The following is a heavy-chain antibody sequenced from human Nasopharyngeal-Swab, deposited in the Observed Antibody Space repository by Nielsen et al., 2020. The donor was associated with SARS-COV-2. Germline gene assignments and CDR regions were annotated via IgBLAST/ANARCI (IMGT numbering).Heavy chain of an antibody. CDR1: GGSFTDTDYF. D-gene: IGHD5-24*01. CDR3: ASYLGVDGQKRFDY. J-gene: IGHJ4*02. CDR2: IDDSGRT. V-gene: IGHV4-39*01. Sequence: AETLSLTCTVSGGSFTDTDYFWGWIRQPPVTGLDWIGNIDDSGRTFHNPSLKSRVSISVDTSKNQFSLKLHSVTAADTAVYYCASYLGVDGQKRFDYWGQGTLVTVSS.